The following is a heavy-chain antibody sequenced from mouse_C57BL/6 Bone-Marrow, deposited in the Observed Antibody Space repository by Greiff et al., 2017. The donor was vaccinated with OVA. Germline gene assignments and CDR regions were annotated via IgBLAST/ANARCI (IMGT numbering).Heavy chain of an antibody. CDR1: GYTFTDHT. CDR2: IYPRDGST. Sequence: QVQLTESDAELVKPGASVQISCTVSGYTFTDHTIHWMKQKPEQGLEWIGYIYPRDGSTKYNEKFQGKAPLTANNSSSPAYMQLNSLTSEDSAVYVCASGYYYAMDYWGQGTTVTVSS. D-gene: IGHD2-2*01. V-gene: IGHV1-78*01. CDR3: ASGYYYAMDY. J-gene: IGHJ4*01.